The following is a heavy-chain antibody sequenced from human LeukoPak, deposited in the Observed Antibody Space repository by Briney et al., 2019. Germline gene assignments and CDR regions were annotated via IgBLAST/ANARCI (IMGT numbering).Heavy chain of an antibody. CDR2: INSNGGSP. J-gene: IGHJ4*02. CDR3: ARASWTGPPDY. V-gene: IGHV3-64*01. D-gene: IGHD1-14*01. CDR1: GFTFSNHG. Sequence: PGGSLTLSCAASGFTFSNHGMHWVRQAPGEGLEFVSAINSNGGSPYYPHSVKGIFTISRDNSKNTLFLQMGSLRTEDMAVYYCARASWTGPPDYWGQGTLVTVSS.